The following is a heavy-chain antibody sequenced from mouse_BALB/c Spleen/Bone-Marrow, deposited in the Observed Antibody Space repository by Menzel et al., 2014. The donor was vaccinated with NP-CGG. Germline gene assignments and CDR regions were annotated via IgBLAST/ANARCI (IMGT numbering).Heavy chain of an antibody. CDR2: IWAGGST. CDR3: ARRLRTGGYYAMDY. Sequence: VKLMESGPGLVAPSQSLSITCTVSGFSLTSYGVHWVRRPPGKGLEWLGVIWAGGSTNYNSALMSRLSISKDNSKSXVFLKMNSLQTDDTAMYYCARRLRTGGYYAMDYWGQGTSVTVSS. J-gene: IGHJ4*01. D-gene: IGHD1-2*01. V-gene: IGHV2-9*02. CDR1: GFSLTSYG.